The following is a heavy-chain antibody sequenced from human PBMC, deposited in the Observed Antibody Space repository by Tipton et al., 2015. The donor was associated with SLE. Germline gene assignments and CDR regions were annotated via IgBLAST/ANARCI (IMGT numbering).Heavy chain of an antibody. D-gene: IGHD3-3*01. CDR3: ARTLRGDGVVVGLDHYYMDV. Sequence: TLSLTCTVSGDPITNFYWGWIRQPPGKGPECIGYIYHTGSTRLNPSPESRVTMSVDTSKNQFSLKLSSVTAADTAVYYCARTLRGDGVVVGLDHYYMDVWGKGTTVTVSS. J-gene: IGHJ6*03. CDR2: IYHTGST. CDR1: GDPITNFY. V-gene: IGHV4-59*01.